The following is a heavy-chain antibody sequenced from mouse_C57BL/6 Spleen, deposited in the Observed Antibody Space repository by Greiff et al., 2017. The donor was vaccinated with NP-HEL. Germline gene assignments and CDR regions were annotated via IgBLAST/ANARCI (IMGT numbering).Heavy chain of an antibody. Sequence: QVQLQQPGAELVKPGASVKLSCKASGYTFTSYWMQWVKQRPGQGLEWIGEIDPSDSYTNYHQKFKGKATLTVDTSYSTAYMQLSSLTSEDSAVYYCARPSSTVVARDDWGQGTTLTVSS. D-gene: IGHD1-1*01. J-gene: IGHJ2*01. CDR2: IDPSDSYT. V-gene: IGHV1-50*01. CDR1: GYTFTSYW. CDR3: ARPSSTVVARDD.